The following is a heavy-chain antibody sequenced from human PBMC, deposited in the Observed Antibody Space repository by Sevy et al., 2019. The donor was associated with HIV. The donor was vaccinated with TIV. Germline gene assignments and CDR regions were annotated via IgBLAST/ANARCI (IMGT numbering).Heavy chain of an antibody. V-gene: IGHV4-39*01. CDR1: GGSISSSSYY. J-gene: IGHJ4*02. Sequence: SETLSLTCTVSGGSISSSSYYWGWIRQPPGKGLEWIGSIYYSGSTYYNQSLKSRVTISIDTSKNQFSLKLSSVTAADTAVYYCARLDFWSGYPYFDYWGQGTLVTVSS. CDR3: ARLDFWSGYPYFDY. D-gene: IGHD3-3*01. CDR2: IYYSGST.